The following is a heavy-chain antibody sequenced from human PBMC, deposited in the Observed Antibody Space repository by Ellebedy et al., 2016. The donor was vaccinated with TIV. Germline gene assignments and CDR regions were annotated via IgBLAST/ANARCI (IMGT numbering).Heavy chain of an antibody. Sequence: GESLKISCAASGFTFSSYTMNWVRQAPGKGLEWVSTIGPSGSSAYYADSVKGRFTISRDNSKNTVYLQMNSLRVEDTAVYYCARLSEKDVWGQGTTVTVSS. CDR2: IGPSGSSA. CDR3: ARLSEKDV. V-gene: IGHV3-23*01. J-gene: IGHJ6*02. D-gene: IGHD4/OR15-4a*01. CDR1: GFTFSSYT.